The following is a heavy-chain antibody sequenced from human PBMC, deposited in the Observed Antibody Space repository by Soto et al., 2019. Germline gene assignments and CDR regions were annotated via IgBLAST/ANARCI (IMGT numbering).Heavy chain of an antibody. CDR2: MNPNSGNT. V-gene: IGHV1-8*01. Sequence: ASVKVSCKASGYTFTSYDIKWVRQATGQGLEWMGWMNPNSGNTGYAQKFQGRVTVTRDTSASTAYMELSSLRSEDTAVYYCARDPFWSGYYLVGYGMDVWGQGTTVTVSS. D-gene: IGHD3-3*01. J-gene: IGHJ6*02. CDR1: GYTFTSYD. CDR3: ARDPFWSGYYLVGYGMDV.